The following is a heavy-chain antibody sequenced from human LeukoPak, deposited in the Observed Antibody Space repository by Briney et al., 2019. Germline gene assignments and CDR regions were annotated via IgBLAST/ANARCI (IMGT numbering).Heavy chain of an antibody. V-gene: IGHV5-51*01. D-gene: IGHD1-26*01. CDR1: GYSFTSYW. J-gene: IGHJ4*02. CDR3: ARSASYLVGHDY. CDR2: ISPGDSDT. Sequence: GESLKISCKGSGYSFTSYWIGWVRQMPGKGLEWMGLISPGDSDTGYSPSLQGHVTISADKSSSTAYLQWSSLKASDTAMYYCARSASYLVGHDYWGQGTLVTVSS.